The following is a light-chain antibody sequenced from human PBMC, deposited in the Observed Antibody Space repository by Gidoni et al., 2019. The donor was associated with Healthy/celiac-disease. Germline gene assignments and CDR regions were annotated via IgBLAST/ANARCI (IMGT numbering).Light chain of an antibody. CDR3: QSYDSSLSGYV. J-gene: IGLJ1*01. Sequence: QSVLTHPPSLSGAPGQRVTITCTGSSPNIGAGYDVHWYPQLPGTAPKLLIFGNSNRPSGVPDRFSGSKSGTSASLAITRLQAEDEADYYCQSYDSSLSGYVFGTGTKVTVL. CDR1: SPNIGAGYD. CDR2: GNS. V-gene: IGLV1-40*01.